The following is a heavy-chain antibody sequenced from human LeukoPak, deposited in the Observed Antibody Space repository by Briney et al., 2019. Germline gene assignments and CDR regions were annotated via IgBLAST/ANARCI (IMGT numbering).Heavy chain of an antibody. CDR3: AKDGVTTGGLGNVDY. CDR1: GFTFDDYA. D-gene: IGHD4-17*01. J-gene: IGHJ4*02. CDR2: ISWNSGRI. V-gene: IGHV3-9*01. Sequence: PGGSLRLSCAASGFTFDDYAMHWVRQAPGKGLEWVSGISWNSGRIGFADSVKGRFTISRDNAKNSLYLQMNSLRAEDTALYYCAKDGVTTGGLGNVDYRGQGTLVTVSS.